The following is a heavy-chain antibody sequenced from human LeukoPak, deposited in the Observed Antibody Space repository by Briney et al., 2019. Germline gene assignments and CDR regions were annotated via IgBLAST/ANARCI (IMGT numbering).Heavy chain of an antibody. CDR3: TTLMVRGVITN. CDR2: IKSKTDGGTT. CDR1: GFTFSNAW. V-gene: IGHV3-15*01. D-gene: IGHD3-10*01. Sequence: GGSLRLSCAASGFTFSNAWMSWVRQAPGQGLEWVGRIKSKTDGGTTDYGAPVKGRFTISRDDSKNTLYLQMNSLKTEDTAVYYCTTLMVRGVITNWGQGTLVTVSS. J-gene: IGHJ4*02.